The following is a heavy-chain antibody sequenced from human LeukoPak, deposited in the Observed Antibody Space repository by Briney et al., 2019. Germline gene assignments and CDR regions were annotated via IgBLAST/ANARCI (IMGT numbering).Heavy chain of an antibody. V-gene: IGHV3-53*01. CDR3: AKDRTPDSYDFWSGYGGNWFDP. Sequence: GGSLRLSCAASGFTVSSNYMSWVRQAPGKGLEWVSVIYSGGSTYYADSVKGRFTISRDNSKNTLYLQMNSLRAEDTAVYYCAKDRTPDSYDFWSGYGGNWFDPWGQGTLVTVSS. J-gene: IGHJ5*02. CDR1: GFTVSSNY. CDR2: IYSGGST. D-gene: IGHD3-3*01.